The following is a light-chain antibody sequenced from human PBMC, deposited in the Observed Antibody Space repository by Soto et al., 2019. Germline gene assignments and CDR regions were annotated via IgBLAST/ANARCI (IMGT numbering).Light chain of an antibody. CDR3: QQRRNWPLT. V-gene: IGKV3-11*01. Sequence: EIVLAQSPATLSLSPGERATLSCRASQSVGNFLAWYQHRPGQAPRLLMLNASTRATGIPPRFSGSGSGTDFTLTISRLEPEDFAVYYCQQRRNWPLTFGGGTKVEIK. CDR2: NAS. CDR1: QSVGNF. J-gene: IGKJ4*01.